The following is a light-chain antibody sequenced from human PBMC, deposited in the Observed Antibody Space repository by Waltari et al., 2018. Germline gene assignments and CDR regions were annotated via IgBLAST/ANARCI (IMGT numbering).Light chain of an antibody. CDR1: HSVLYSPNPKHY. J-gene: IGKJ2*01. Sequence: RVMTKSPAALAVSLGERGTINCKSSHSVLYSPNPKHYSAWYQQHPGQPPNLLFYCASSRASGVPYRFSGPWSGTNFTLTLSSLQADDVAVYSCQQHYSAPVTFGQGTKLEI. CDR2: CAS. V-gene: IGKV4-1*01. CDR3: QQHYSAPVT.